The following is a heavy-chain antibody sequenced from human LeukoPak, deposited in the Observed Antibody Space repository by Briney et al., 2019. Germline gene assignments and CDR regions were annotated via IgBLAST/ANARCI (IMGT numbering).Heavy chain of an antibody. J-gene: IGHJ4*02. D-gene: IGHD3-16*02. CDR3: ARSFGGVISYFDY. CDR2: ISSSGSFI. CDR1: GFTFSSYS. V-gene: IGHV3-21*01. Sequence: GGSLRLSCAASGFTFSSYSMTWVRQAPGKGLEWVSSISSSGSFIYYADSVKGRFTISRDNAKHSLYLQMSSLRADDTAIYYCARSFGGVISYFDYWGQGTLVTVSS.